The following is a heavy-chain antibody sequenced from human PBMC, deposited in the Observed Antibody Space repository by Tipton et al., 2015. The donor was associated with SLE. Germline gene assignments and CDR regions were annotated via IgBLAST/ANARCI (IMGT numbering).Heavy chain of an antibody. J-gene: IGHJ2*01. CDR3: AAQPVAGLWYFDL. Sequence: TLSLTCTVSGGSIGSYYWSWIRQPPGKGLEWIGYIYYSGSTNYSPSLKSRVTISVDTSKNQFSLKLSSVTAADTAVYYCAAQPVAGLWYFDLWGRGTLVTVSS. V-gene: IGHV4-59*01. CDR1: GGSIGSYY. CDR2: IYYSGST. D-gene: IGHD1-14*01.